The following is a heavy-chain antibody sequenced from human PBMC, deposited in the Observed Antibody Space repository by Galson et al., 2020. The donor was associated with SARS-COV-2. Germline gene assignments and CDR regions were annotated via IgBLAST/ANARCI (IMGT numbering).Heavy chain of an antibody. D-gene: IGHD3-9*01. J-gene: IGHJ4*02. CDR1: GFSFNTYG. V-gene: IGHV3-30*02. CDR2: IPHDGSNA. CDR3: VTGQPLDVDWLPSDS. Sequence: PGGSLRLSCAASGFSFNTYGMHWVRQAPGKGLQWVAFIPHDGSNAYYGDSVKGRFTISRDNSKNTLFLQMNSLRGEDTSVYFCVTGQPLDVDWLPSDSWGQGTLVTVSS.